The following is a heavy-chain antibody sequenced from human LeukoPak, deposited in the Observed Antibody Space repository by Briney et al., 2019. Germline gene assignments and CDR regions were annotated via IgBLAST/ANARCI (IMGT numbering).Heavy chain of an antibody. CDR3: ARDGGYDSSGLDY. CDR2: ISSSGSTI. V-gene: IGHV3-11*01. J-gene: IGHJ4*02. Sequence: PGGSLRLSCAASGFSFDDYGMSWVRQCPGKGLEWVSYISSSGSTIYYADSVKGRFTISRDNAKNSLYLQMNSLRAEDTAVYYCARDGGYDSSGLDYWGQGTLVTVSS. D-gene: IGHD3-22*01. CDR1: GFSFDDYG.